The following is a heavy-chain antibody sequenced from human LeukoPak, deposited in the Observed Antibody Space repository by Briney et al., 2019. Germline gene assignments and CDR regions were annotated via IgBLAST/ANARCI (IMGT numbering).Heavy chain of an antibody. J-gene: IGHJ4*02. V-gene: IGHV1-69*04. CDR1: GGTFSSYA. Sequence: SVKVSCKASGGTFSSYAIIWVRQAPGQGLEWMGRIIPILGIANYAQKFQGRVTITADKSTSTAYMELSSLRSEDTAVYYCAREGRGSASDYWGQGTLVTVSS. CDR3: AREGRGSASDY. CDR2: IIPILGIA.